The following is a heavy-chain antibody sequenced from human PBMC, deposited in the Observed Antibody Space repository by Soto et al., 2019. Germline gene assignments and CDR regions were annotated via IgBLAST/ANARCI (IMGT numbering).Heavy chain of an antibody. CDR3: AGLGGSSSGATYYDGIAV. V-gene: IGHV4-30-2*01. D-gene: IGHD6-13*01. Sequence: SETLSLTCAVSGGSISSGGYSWSWIRQPPGKGLEWIGYIYHSGSTYYNPSLKSRVTISVDRSKNQFSLKLSSVTAADTAVYYCAGLGGSSSGATYYDGIAVWGHGTPVTVSS. J-gene: IGHJ6*01. CDR2: IYHSGST. CDR1: GGSISSGGYS.